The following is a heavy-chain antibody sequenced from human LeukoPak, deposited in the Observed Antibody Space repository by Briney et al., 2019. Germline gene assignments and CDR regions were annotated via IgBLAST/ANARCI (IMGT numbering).Heavy chain of an antibody. CDR2: IYTSGST. J-gene: IGHJ2*01. Sequence: SETLSLTCTVSGGSISSGSYYWSWIRQPAGKGLEWIGRIYTSGSTNYNPSPKSRVTISVDTSKNQFSLKLSSVTAADTAVYYCARGRRDPLWGRGTLVTVSS. D-gene: IGHD5-24*01. CDR3: ARGRRDPL. CDR1: GGSISSGSYY. V-gene: IGHV4-61*02.